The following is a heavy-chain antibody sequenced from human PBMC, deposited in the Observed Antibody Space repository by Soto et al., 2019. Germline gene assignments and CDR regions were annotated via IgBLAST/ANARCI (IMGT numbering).Heavy chain of an antibody. CDR3: ARVIQSSWSQNRFDP. D-gene: IGHD6-13*01. J-gene: IGHJ5*02. Sequence: GGSLRLSCAASGFTFSSYSMNWVRQAPGKGLEWVSYISSSSSTIYYADSVKGRFTISRDNAKNSLYLQMNSLRDEDTAVYYCARVIQSSWSQNRFDPWGQGTLVTVSS. CDR2: ISSSSSTI. CDR1: GFTFSSYS. V-gene: IGHV3-48*02.